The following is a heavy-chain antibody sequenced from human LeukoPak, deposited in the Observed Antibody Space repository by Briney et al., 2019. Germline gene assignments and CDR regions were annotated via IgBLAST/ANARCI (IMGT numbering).Heavy chain of an antibody. V-gene: IGHV1-8*01. D-gene: IGHD3-10*01. CDR2: MNPNSGNT. J-gene: IGHJ4*02. CDR3: ARDWAARGDFDY. CDR1: GYTFTSYD. Sequence: ASVKVSCKASGYTFTSYDINWVRQATGQGLEWMGWMNPNSGNTGYAQKFQGRVTMTRNTSISTAYMELSSLRSEDTAVYYCARDWAARGDFDYWGQGTLVTVSS.